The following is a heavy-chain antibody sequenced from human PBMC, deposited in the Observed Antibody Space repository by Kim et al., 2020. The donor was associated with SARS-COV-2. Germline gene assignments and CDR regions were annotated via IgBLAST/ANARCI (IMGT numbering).Heavy chain of an antibody. CDR2: IYYSGST. CDR3: AAQNRVGTFYYFDY. CDR1: GGSISSSSYY. V-gene: IGHV4-39*07. D-gene: IGHD1-26*01. J-gene: IGHJ4*02. Sequence: SETLSLTCTVSGGSISSSSYYWGWIRQPPGKGLEWIGSIYYSGSTYYNPSLKSRVTISVDTSKNQFSLKLSSVTAADTAVYYCAAQNRVGTFYYFDYWGQGTLVTVSS.